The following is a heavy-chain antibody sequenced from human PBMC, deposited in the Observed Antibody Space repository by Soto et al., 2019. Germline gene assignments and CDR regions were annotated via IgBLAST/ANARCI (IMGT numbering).Heavy chain of an antibody. D-gene: IGHD3-3*01. CDR2: LYYSGST. J-gene: IGHJ4*02. CDR3: ARGQAFWTGYYRMPYYFDY. Sequence: QVQLQESGPGLVKPSETLSLTCTVSGGSVSSGSYYWRWIRQPPGKGLEYIGYLYYSGSTNYNPSLKSRVTISVDTPKNQFSLKLTSVTAADTAIYYCARGQAFWTGYYRMPYYFDYWGQGTLVTVSS. V-gene: IGHV4-61*01. CDR1: GGSVSSGSYY.